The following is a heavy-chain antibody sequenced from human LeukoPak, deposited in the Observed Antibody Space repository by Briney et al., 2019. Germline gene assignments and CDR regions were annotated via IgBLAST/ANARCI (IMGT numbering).Heavy chain of an antibody. CDR1: GFTFSDPY. Sequence: GGSLRLSCVASGFTFSDPYMDWVRQAPGKGLEWVGRTRNRVRGYTTDYAASVKVRFTISRDDSENSLYLEMNSLKIEDTAVYYCVRVRGGGAFDIWGQGTMVTVSS. J-gene: IGHJ3*02. CDR2: TRNRVRGYTT. D-gene: IGHD3-16*01. V-gene: IGHV3-72*01. CDR3: VRVRGGGAFDI.